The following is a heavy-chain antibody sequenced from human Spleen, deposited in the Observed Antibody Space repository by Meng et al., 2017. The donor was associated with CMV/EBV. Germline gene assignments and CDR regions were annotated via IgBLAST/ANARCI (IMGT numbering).Heavy chain of an antibody. CDR2: ISAYNGNT. V-gene: IGHV1-18*01. CDR3: ARVYSSSSDVWSWFDP. CDR1: GYTFTSYG. Sequence: ASVKVSCKASGYTFTSYGISWVRQAPGQGLEWMGWISAYNGNTNYAQKLQGRVTMTTDTSTSTAYMELRSLRSDDTAVYYCARVYSSSSDVWSWFDPWGQETLVTVSS. J-gene: IGHJ5*02. D-gene: IGHD6-6*01.